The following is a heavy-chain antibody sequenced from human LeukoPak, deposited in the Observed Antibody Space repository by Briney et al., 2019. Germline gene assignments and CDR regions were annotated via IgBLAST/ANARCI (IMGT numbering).Heavy chain of an antibody. CDR1: GFTFSSYG. V-gene: IGHV3-30*02. CDR3: AKDPEIGVVVVPAAMGLGLRNYYYYMDV. J-gene: IGHJ6*03. D-gene: IGHD2-2*01. CDR2: MRYDGSNK. Sequence: GGSLRLSCAASGFTFSSYGMHWVRQAPGKGLEWVAFMRYDGSNKYYADTVKGRFTISRDNSKNTLYLQMNSLRAEDTAVYYCAKDPEIGVVVVPAAMGLGLRNYYYYMDVWGKGTTVTVSS.